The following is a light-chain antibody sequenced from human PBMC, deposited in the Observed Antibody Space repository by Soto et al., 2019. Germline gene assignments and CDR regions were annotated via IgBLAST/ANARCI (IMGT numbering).Light chain of an antibody. CDR2: AAS. CDR3: QKYTRAPLT. J-gene: IGKJ3*01. CDR1: QGIDTY. V-gene: IGKV1-27*01. Sequence: DIQMTQSPSSLSAYVGDRVTVTCRASQGIDTYLAWYQQKPGQVPKLLIYAASTLQSGVPSRFSGSGSGTDFTLTISSLQTEDVATYFCQKYTRAPLTFGPGTKVDIK.